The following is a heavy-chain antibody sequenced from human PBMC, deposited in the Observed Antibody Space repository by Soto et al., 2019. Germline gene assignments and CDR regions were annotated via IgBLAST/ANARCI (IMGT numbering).Heavy chain of an antibody. V-gene: IGHV1-46*01. J-gene: IGHJ5*02. D-gene: IGHD2-15*01. CDR3: AYAYCSGGSCYRGFDP. CDR2: INPSGGST. Sequence: QVQLVQSGAEVKKPGASVKVSCKASGYTFTSYYMHWVRQAPGQGLEWMGIINPSGGSTSYAQKFPGRVTMTRDTSTSTVYMELSGLRSEDTAVYYCAYAYCSGGSCYRGFDPWGQGTLVTVSS. CDR1: GYTFTSYY.